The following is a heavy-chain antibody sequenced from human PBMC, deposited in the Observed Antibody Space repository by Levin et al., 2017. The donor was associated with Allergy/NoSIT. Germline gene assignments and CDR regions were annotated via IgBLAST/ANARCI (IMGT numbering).Heavy chain of an antibody. CDR3: AHRLGYCSGGSCYSDWFDP. J-gene: IGHJ5*02. Sequence: SGPTLVKTTQTLTLTCTFSGFSFSTSGVGVGWIRQPPGKALEWLALIYWDDDKRYSPSLKSRLTITKDTSKNQVVLTMTNMDTVDTATYYCAHRLGYCSGGSCYSDWFDPWGQGTLVTVSS. CDR2: IYWDDDK. D-gene: IGHD2-15*01. CDR1: GFSFSTSGVG. V-gene: IGHV2-5*02.